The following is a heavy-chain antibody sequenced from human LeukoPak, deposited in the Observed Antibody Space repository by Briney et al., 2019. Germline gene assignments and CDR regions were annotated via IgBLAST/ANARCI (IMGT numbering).Heavy chain of an antibody. CDR3: TTGKYSSSWFY. Sequence: GGSLRLSCAASGFTFSDYYMSWVRQAPGKGLEWVGRIKSKTDGGTTDYAAPVKGRFTISRDDSKNTLYLQMNSLKTEDTAVYYCTTGKYSSSWFYWGQGTLVTVSS. CDR1: GFTFSDYY. CDR2: IKSKTDGGTT. V-gene: IGHV3-15*01. J-gene: IGHJ4*02. D-gene: IGHD6-13*01.